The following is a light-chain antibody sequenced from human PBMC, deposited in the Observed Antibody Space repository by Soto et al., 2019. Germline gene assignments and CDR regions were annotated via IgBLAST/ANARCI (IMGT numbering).Light chain of an antibody. CDR1: QSVSDK. V-gene: IGKV3-20*01. CDR3: QQYGSSPPIT. Sequence: EIVMTQSPATVSVSPGERATLSCRASQSVSDKLAWYQQKPGQAPRLLIYHASSRATGIPDRFSGSGSGTDFTLTISRLEPEDFAVYYCQQYGSSPPITFGQGTRLEIK. CDR2: HAS. J-gene: IGKJ5*01.